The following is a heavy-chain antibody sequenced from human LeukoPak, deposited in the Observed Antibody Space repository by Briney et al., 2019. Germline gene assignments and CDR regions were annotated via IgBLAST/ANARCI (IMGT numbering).Heavy chain of an antibody. D-gene: IGHD3-9*01. CDR3: ARVGPTYYDILTGYYFPFDY. CDR2: INPNSGGT. J-gene: IGHJ4*02. Sequence: ASVKVSCKASGYTFTGYYMHWVRQAPGQGLEWMGWINPNSGGTNYAQKFQGRVTMTRDTSISTAYMELSRLRSDDTAVYYCARVGPTYYDILTGYYFPFDYWGQGTLVTVSS. CDR1: GYTFTGYY. V-gene: IGHV1-2*02.